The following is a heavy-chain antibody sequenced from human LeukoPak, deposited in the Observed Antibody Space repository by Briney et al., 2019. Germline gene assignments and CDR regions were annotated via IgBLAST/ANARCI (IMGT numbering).Heavy chain of an antibody. D-gene: IGHD2/OR15-2a*01. J-gene: IGHJ4*02. CDR3: AGNLNRAPDY. CDR1: GYTYTGYY. V-gene: IGHV1-2*02. CDR2: INPNSGGT. Sequence: ASVKVSCKASGYTYTGYYMHWVRQAPGQGLEWMGWINPNSGGTNYAQKFQGRVTMTRDTSISTAYMELSGLRSDDTTVYYCAGNLNRAPDYWGQGTLVTVSS.